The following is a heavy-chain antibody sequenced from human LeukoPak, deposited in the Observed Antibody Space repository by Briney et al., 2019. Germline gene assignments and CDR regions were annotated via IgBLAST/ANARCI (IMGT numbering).Heavy chain of an antibody. CDR2: IYYSGST. J-gene: IGHJ4*02. Sequence: SETLSLTCTVSGGSISSSTYYWGWIRQPPGKGLEWIGNIYYSGSTNYNPSLKSRVTMSVDTSKNQFSLKLSSVTAADTAVYYCARAGRDVDTAMANYFDYWGQGTLVTVSS. CDR1: GGSISSSTYY. D-gene: IGHD5-18*01. V-gene: IGHV4-39*07. CDR3: ARAGRDVDTAMANYFDY.